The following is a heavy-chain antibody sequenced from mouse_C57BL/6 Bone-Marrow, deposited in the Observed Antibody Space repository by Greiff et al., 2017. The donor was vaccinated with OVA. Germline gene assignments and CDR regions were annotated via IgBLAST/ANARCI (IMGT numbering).Heavy chain of an antibody. CDR1: GYTFTSYW. J-gene: IGHJ2*01. CDR2: IDPKSGGT. V-gene: IGHV1-72*01. Sequence: QVQLQQSGAELVKPGASVKLSCKASGYTFTSYWMHWVKQRPGRGLEWIGRIDPKSGGTKYNEKFKRKATLTVDKPSSTAYMQLSSLTSEDSAVYYCARVTAQATWYFDYWGQGTTLTVSS. D-gene: IGHD3-2*02. CDR3: ARVTAQATWYFDY.